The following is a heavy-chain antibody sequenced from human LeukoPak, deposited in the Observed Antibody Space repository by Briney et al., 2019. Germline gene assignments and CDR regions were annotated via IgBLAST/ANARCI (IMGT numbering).Heavy chain of an antibody. Sequence: ASVKVSCKASGYTFTSYDINWVRQATGQGLEWMGWMNTNSGNTGYAQKFQGRVTMTRNTSISTAYMELSSLRSEDTAVYYCARFAPAAIVMEVTYYYYGMDVWGQGTTVTVSS. V-gene: IGHV1-8*01. D-gene: IGHD2-2*02. J-gene: IGHJ6*02. CDR2: MNTNSGNT. CDR3: ARFAPAAIVMEVTYYYYGMDV. CDR1: GYTFTSYD.